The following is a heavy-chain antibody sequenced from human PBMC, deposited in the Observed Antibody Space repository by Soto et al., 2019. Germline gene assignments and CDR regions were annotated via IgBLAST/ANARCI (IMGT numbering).Heavy chain of an antibody. Sequence: LTLTCTFSGFTVSSNYMSWVRQAPGKGLEWVSVIYSGGSTYYADSVKGRFTISRDNSKNTLYLQMNSLRAEDTAVYYCARGLGELRYYYYGMDVWGQGTTVTVSS. CDR3: ARGLGELRYYYYGMDV. CDR1: GFTVSSNY. V-gene: IGHV3-53*01. CDR2: IYSGGST. D-gene: IGHD3-16*01. J-gene: IGHJ6*02.